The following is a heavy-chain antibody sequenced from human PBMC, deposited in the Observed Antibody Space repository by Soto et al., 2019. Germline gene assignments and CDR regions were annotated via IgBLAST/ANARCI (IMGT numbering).Heavy chain of an antibody. CDR3: ARDIAARLYYYYGMDV. Sequence: EVQLVESGGGLVQPGGSLRLSCAASGFTVSSNYMSWVRQAPGKGLVWVSVIYSGGSTYYADSVKGRFTISIDNSKNTLYLQMNSLRAEDTAVYYCARDIAARLYYYYGMDVWGQGTTVTVSS. CDR2: IYSGGST. J-gene: IGHJ6*02. V-gene: IGHV3-66*01. D-gene: IGHD6-6*01. CDR1: GFTVSSNY.